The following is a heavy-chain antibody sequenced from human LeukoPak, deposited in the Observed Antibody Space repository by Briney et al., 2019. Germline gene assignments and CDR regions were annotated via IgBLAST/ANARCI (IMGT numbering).Heavy chain of an antibody. J-gene: IGHJ3*02. Sequence: PGGSLRLSCAASGFTFSSYWMSWVRQAPGKGLEWVANIKQDGSEKYYVDSVKGRFTISRDNAKNSLYLQMNSLRAEDTAVYYCARAVWELLRQAFDIWGQGTMVTVSS. CDR1: GFTFSSYW. CDR3: ARAVWELLRQAFDI. CDR2: IKQDGSEK. D-gene: IGHD1-26*01. V-gene: IGHV3-7*01.